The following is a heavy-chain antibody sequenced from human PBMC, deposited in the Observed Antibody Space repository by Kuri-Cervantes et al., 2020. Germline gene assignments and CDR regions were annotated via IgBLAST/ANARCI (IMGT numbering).Heavy chain of an antibody. D-gene: IGHD3-9*01. CDR2: ISYDGSNK. CDR3: ARDWRLRYFDWLDYGMDV. Sequence: GESLKISCAASGFTFSSYAMHWVRQAPGKGLEWVAVISYDGSNKYYADSVKGRFTISRDNSKNTLYLQMNSLRAEDTAVYYCARDWRLRYFDWLDYGMDVWGRGTTVTVSS. J-gene: IGHJ6*02. V-gene: IGHV3-30*14. CDR1: GFTFSSYA.